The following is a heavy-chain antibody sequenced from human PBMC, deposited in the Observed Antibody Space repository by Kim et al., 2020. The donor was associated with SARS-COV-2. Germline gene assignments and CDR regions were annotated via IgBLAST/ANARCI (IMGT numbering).Heavy chain of an antibody. CDR3: ARWNYGDGNDAFDI. CDR2: IYYSGST. V-gene: IGHV4-59*13. CDR1: GGSISSYY. Sequence: SETLSLTCTVSGGSISSYYWSWIRQPPGKGLEWIGYIYYSGSTNYNPSLKSRVTISVDTSKNQFSLKLSSVTAADTAVYYCARWNYGDGNDAFDIWGQGTMVTVSS. J-gene: IGHJ3*02. D-gene: IGHD4-17*01.